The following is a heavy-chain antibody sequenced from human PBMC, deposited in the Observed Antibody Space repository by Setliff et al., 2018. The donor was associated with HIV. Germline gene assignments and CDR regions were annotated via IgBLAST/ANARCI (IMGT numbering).Heavy chain of an antibody. CDR3: ARGTTPLGWFDP. V-gene: IGHV1-18*01. CDR2: ISAYNVNT. CDR1: GGTFSSYA. J-gene: IGHJ5*02. D-gene: IGHD2-2*01. Sequence: ASVKVSCKASGGTFSSYAISWVRQAPGQGLEWMGWISAYNVNTNYAQKLQGRVTMTTDTSTSTAYMELRSLRSDDTAVYYCARGTTPLGWFDPWGQGTLVTVSS.